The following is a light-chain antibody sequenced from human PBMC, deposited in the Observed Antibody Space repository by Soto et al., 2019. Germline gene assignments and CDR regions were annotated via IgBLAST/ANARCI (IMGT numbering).Light chain of an antibody. CDR2: WTS. CDR1: QSVFSSSANKNC. Sequence: DIVMNQSPDSLTVSLGERATINCKSSQSVFSSSANKNCIAWYQQKTGQPPRLLIYWTSTRESGVPDRFRGRGSGTDFTLTISSLQAEDVTTYYCQQESCSITFGQGTRLDI. V-gene: IGKV4-1*01. CDR3: QQESCSIT. J-gene: IGKJ5*01.